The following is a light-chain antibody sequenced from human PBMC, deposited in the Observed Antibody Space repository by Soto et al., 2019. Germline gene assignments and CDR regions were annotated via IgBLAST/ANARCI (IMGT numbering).Light chain of an antibody. CDR1: QSVSGNY. V-gene: IGKV3-20*01. CDR3: QQFSA. Sequence: EIVLTQSPGTLSLSPGERATLSCRTGQSVSGNYLIWYQQKPGQPPRLLIYGVSSRPTCIPDRFSGSGSGTDFTLTVSRLEHEDVAVYYCQQFSAFGQGTKVELK. J-gene: IGKJ1*01. CDR2: GVS.